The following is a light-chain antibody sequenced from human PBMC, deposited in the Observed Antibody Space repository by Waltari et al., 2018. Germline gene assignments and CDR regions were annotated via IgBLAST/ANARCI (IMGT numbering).Light chain of an antibody. V-gene: IGKV3-15*01. Sequence: EIVMTQSPGTLSVSPGEGATLSCRASQSVSSNVAWYQQRPGQAPRLLIFGASTRATGIPARFSGSESGTEFTLTISDLQPEDFTTYYCQQLNSYSLITFGQGTRLEIK. J-gene: IGKJ5*01. CDR3: QQLNSYSLIT. CDR2: GAS. CDR1: QSVSSN.